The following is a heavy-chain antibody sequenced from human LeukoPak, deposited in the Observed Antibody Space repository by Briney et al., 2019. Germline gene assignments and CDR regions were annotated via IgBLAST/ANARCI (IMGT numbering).Heavy chain of an antibody. V-gene: IGHV1-69*13. CDR3: ARGSGTITMVRGVFYGMDV. J-gene: IGHJ6*02. CDR2: IIPIFGTP. Sequence: SVKVSCKASGGTFSSYGISWVRQAPGQGLEWMGGIIPIFGTPNYAQKFQGRVTITADESTSTAYMELSSLRSEGTAVYYCARGSGTITMVRGVFYGMDVWGQGTTVTVSS. D-gene: IGHD3-10*01. CDR1: GGTFSSYG.